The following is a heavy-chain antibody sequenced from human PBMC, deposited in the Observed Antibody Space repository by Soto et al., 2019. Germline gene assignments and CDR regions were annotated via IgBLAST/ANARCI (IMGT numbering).Heavy chain of an antibody. CDR2: ISGSGGST. V-gene: IGHV3-23*01. CDR3: ASPPPYYGSGSYHNWFDP. J-gene: IGHJ5*02. CDR1: GFTFSSYA. Sequence: PGGSLRLSCAASGFTFSSYAMSWVRQAPGKGLEWVSAISGSGGSTYYADSVKGRFTISTDNSKNTLYLQMNSLRAEDTAVYYCASPPPYYGSGSYHNWFDPWGQGTLVTVSS. D-gene: IGHD3-10*01.